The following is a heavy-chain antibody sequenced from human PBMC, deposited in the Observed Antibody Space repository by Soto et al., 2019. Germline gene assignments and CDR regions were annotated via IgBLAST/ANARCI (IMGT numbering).Heavy chain of an antibody. CDR2: IGTNGADK. V-gene: IGHV3-23*01. D-gene: IGHD4-17*01. CDR1: GITFSTYA. CDR3: AADYLRHNSLNGYYYSYGMDV. Sequence: EVQLLESGGGFVQPGGSLRLSCAASGITFSTYAMSWVRRAPGKGLEWVSTIGTNGADKQYADFVKGRFTVSRDRSDGTLSLQMISLRAEDTAVYYCAADYLRHNSLNGYYYSYGMDVWGQGTTVTVSS. J-gene: IGHJ6*02.